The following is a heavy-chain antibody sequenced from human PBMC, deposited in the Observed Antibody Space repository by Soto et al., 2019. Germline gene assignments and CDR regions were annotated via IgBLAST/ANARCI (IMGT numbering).Heavy chain of an antibody. CDR2: VYYSGST. D-gene: IGHD2-8*02. J-gene: IGHJ4*02. CDR1: GGAVGSTSYY. V-gene: IGHV4-39*01. Sequence: SETLSLTCTVSGGAVGSTSYYWGWIRQPPGKGLEWVGSVYYSGSTYDNPSLNGRVSMSVDTSKNQISLKLTSLTAADTAVFFCASQPRCTSAYCLGFVYYFQSWGQGALVPVSS. CDR3: ASQPRCTSAYCLGFVYYFQS.